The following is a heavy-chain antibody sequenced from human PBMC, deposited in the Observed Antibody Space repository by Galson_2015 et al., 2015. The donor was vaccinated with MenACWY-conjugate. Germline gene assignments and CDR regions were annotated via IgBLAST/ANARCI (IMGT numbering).Heavy chain of an antibody. Sequence: SLRLSCAASGFRFSGYDMHWVRQSPGEGLEWVALIRYDGTHKNYSESVKGRFTISRDNSKNTLTLQMNSLRVEDTAVYYCAKIGGDFRSGYRPQWGQGTQVTVSS. D-gene: IGHD3-3*01. CDR3: AKIGGDFRSGYRPQ. CDR2: IRYDGTHK. CDR1: GFRFSGYD. J-gene: IGHJ4*02. V-gene: IGHV3-30*02.